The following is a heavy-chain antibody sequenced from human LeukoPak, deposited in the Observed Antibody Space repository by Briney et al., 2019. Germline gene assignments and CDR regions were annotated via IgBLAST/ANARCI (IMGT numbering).Heavy chain of an antibody. V-gene: IGHV1-2*02. CDR2: INPNSGGT. CDR3: ARGGQPLGYCSSTSCLKEDWFDP. D-gene: IGHD2-2*01. J-gene: IGHJ5*02. Sequence: GASVKVSCKASGYTFTGYYMHWVRQAPGQGLEWMGWINPNSGGTNYAQKFQGRVTMTRDTSISTAYMELSRLRSDDTAVYYCARGGQPLGYCSSTSCLKEDWFDPWGQGTLVTVSS. CDR1: GYTFTGYY.